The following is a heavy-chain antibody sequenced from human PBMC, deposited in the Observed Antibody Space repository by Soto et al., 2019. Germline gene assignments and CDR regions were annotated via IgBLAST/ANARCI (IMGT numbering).Heavy chain of an antibody. CDR2: AYYTGST. V-gene: IGHV4-59*01. Sequence: QVQLQESGPGLVKPSETLSLTCSVSGGSISGSYWSWIRQSPGKGLEWLGYAYYTGSTNYSPSLRSRVSISVDTSKNEFSLTLSSVTAADTAVYFCARSVAVPGAHIDYWGQGTQVTVSS. D-gene: IGHD6-19*01. CDR3: ARSVAVPGAHIDY. J-gene: IGHJ4*02. CDR1: GGSISGSY.